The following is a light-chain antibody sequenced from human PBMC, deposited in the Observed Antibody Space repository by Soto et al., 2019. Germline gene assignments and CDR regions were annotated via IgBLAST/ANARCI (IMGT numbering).Light chain of an antibody. CDR1: QSISIY. J-gene: IGKJ1*01. Sequence: DIQMTQSPSSLSASVGDRVTITCRASQSISIYLNWYQQTPGKAPKLLIYGASTLRSGVPSRFSGSGSGTDFTLTISSLQPEDFATYYCQQTSSPPWTFGQGTKVEIK. CDR2: GAS. V-gene: IGKV1-39*01. CDR3: QQTSSPPWT.